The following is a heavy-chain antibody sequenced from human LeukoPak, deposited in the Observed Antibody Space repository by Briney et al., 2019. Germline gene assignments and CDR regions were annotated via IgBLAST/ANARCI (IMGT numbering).Heavy chain of an antibody. Sequence: GGSLRVSCAASGFTFSDYYISWIRQAPGKGLEWVSYISSSSSYTNYADSVQGRFTISRDNAKNSLYLQMNSLRAEDTAVYYCARRDCSGGSCYGFDYWGQGTLVTVSS. J-gene: IGHJ4*02. CDR3: ARRDCSGGSCYGFDY. V-gene: IGHV3-11*06. D-gene: IGHD2-15*01. CDR2: ISSSSSYT. CDR1: GFTFSDYY.